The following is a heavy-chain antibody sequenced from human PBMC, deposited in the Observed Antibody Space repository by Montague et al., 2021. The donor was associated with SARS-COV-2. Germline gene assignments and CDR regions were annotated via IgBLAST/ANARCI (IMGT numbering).Heavy chain of an antibody. Sequence: SLRLSCAASGFTFSTYAMHWVRQAPGKGLEFVSAITNNGVSTYYASSVKGRFTISRDNSKNTLYLQMGRLRSEDMAVYFCAREAYYYDSSGYYGGGYYYYYGMDVWGQGTTVTVSS. CDR2: ITNNGVST. V-gene: IGHV3-64*01. D-gene: IGHD3-22*01. CDR3: AREAYYYDSSGYYGGGYYYYYGMDV. J-gene: IGHJ6*02. CDR1: GFTFSTYA.